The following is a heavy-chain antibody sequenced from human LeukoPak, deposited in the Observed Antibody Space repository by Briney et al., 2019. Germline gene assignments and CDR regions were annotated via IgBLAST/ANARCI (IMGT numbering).Heavy chain of an antibody. CDR2: IWYDGSNK. CDR3: ARDPSWGMAFDY. D-gene: IGHD2-8*02. V-gene: IGHV3-33*01. CDR1: GFTFSSYG. Sequence: GGSLRLSCAASGFTFSSYGMHWVRQAPGKGLEWVAVIWYDGSNKYYADSVKGRFTISRDNSKNTLYLQMNSLRAEDTAVYCCARDPSWGMAFDYWGQGTLVTVSS. J-gene: IGHJ4*02.